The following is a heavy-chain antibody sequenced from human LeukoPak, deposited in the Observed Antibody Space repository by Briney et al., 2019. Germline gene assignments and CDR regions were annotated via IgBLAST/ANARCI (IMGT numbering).Heavy chain of an antibody. CDR1: GFTFSDYY. CDR3: AKDDRWLQFCC. J-gene: IGHJ4*02. Sequence: GGSLRLSCAASGFTFSDYYMSWIRQAPGKGLEWVSYISSSGSTIYYADSVKGRFTISRDNAKNSLYLQMNSLRAEDTAVYYCAKDDRWLQFCCWGQGTLVTVSS. D-gene: IGHD5-24*01. CDR2: ISSSGSTI. V-gene: IGHV3-11*01.